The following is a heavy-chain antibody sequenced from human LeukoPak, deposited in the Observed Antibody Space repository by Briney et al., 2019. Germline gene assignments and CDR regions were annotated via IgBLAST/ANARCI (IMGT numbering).Heavy chain of an antibody. D-gene: IGHD2-2*01. V-gene: IGHV3-30*03. J-gene: IGHJ6*02. CDR3: ARAPNIVVVPAAKYYGMDV. CDR2: ISYDGSNK. Sequence: GGSLRLSCAASGFTFSSYGMHWVRQAPGKGLEWVAVISYDGSNKYYADSVKGRFTISRDNSKNTLYLQMNSLRAEDTAVYYCARAPNIVVVPAAKYYGMDVWGQGTTVTVSS. CDR1: GFTFSSYG.